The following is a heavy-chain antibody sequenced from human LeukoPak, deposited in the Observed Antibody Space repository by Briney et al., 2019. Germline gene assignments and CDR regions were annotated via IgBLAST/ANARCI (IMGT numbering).Heavy chain of an antibody. CDR2: ISSSSSYT. J-gene: IGHJ4*02. V-gene: IGHV3-21*01. CDR3: ARVPSADY. CDR1: GFTFSSYS. Sequence: GGSLRLSCAASGFTFSSYSMNWVCQAPGKGLEWVSSISSSSSYTYYADSVKGRFTISRDNAKNSLYLQMNSLRAEDTAVYYCARVPSADYWGQGTLVTVSS.